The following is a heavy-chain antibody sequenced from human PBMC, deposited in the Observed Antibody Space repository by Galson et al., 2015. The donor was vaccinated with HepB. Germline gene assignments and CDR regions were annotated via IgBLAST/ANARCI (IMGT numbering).Heavy chain of an antibody. CDR1: GFTFSSYS. D-gene: IGHD3-9*01. Sequence: SLRLSCAASGFTFSSYSMNWVRQAPGKGLEWVSYISSSSSAIYYADSVKGRFTISRDNAKNSLYLQMNSLRAEDTAVYYCVRASGLRYFDWLLSYFDYWGQGTLVTVSS. CDR3: VRASGLRYFDWLLSYFDY. CDR2: ISSSSSAI. V-gene: IGHV3-48*01. J-gene: IGHJ4*02.